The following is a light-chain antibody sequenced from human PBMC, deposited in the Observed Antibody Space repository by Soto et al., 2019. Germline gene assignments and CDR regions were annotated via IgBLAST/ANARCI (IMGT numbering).Light chain of an antibody. CDR1: QSISKY. V-gene: IGKV1-39*01. Sequence: DIQMTQSPSSLSSSVGDSFSITCRASQSISKYLNWYQQKPGKAPKLLIYAASTLQSGVPSRFSGSGSGTDFTLTISSLHPEDFATYFCQQSYNTPRTFGQGTKVDIK. CDR3: QQSYNTPRT. J-gene: IGKJ1*01. CDR2: AAS.